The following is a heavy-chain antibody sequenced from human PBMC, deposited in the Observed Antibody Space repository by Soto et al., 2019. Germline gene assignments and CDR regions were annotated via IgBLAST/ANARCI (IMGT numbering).Heavy chain of an antibody. CDR2: IYPGDSDT. V-gene: IGHV5-51*01. D-gene: IGHD3-16*02. J-gene: IGHJ6*02. Sequence: PGESLKISCKGSGYSFTSYWIGWVRQMPGKGLEWMGIIYPGDSDTRYSPSFQGQVTISADKSISTAYLQWSSLKASDTAMYYYARHEGPAGGYYDYVWGSYRYKDYYYGMDVWGQGTTVTVSS. CDR3: ARHEGPAGGYYDYVWGSYRYKDYYYGMDV. CDR1: GYSFTSYW.